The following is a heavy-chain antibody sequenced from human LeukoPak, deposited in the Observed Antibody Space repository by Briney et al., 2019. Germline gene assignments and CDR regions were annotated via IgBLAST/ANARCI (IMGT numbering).Heavy chain of an antibody. CDR3: ARGEQQLVPDY. J-gene: IGHJ4*02. CDR1: GGSISSYY. Sequence: SETLSLTCTVSGGSISSYYWSWIRQPPGKGLEWIGYIYYSGSTNYNPSLKSRVTISVDTSKNQFSLKLSSETAADTAVYYCARGEQQLVPDYWGQGTLVTVSS. V-gene: IGHV4-59*01. CDR2: IYYSGST. D-gene: IGHD6-13*01.